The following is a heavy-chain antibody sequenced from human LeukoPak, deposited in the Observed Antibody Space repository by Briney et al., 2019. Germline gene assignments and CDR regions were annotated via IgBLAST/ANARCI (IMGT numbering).Heavy chain of an antibody. V-gene: IGHV3-7*01. CDR3: ARRDTAMDYGYYYYYMDV. J-gene: IGHJ6*03. D-gene: IGHD5-18*01. Sequence: GGSLRLSSAASGFTFSSYWMSWVRQAPGKGLEWVANIKQDGSEKYYVVSVKGRFTISRDNAKNSLYLQMNSLRAEDTAVYYCARRDTAMDYGYYYYYMDVWGKGTTVTVSS. CDR1: GFTFSSYW. CDR2: IKQDGSEK.